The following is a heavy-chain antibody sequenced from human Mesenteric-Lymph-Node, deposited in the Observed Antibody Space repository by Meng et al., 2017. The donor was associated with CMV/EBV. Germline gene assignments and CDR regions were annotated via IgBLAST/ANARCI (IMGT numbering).Heavy chain of an antibody. CDR3: ARGGFRATHADY. Sequence: GSLRLSCNVPGGSISNYYWSWIRQPPGKGLEWVGYIFYSGTTNYNPSLNSRVTISVDTSENQFSLRLTSVTAADTAVYHCARGGFRATHADYWGQGTLVTVSS. V-gene: IGHV4-59*01. J-gene: IGHJ4*02. CDR1: GGSISNYY. D-gene: IGHD2-15*01. CDR2: IFYSGTT.